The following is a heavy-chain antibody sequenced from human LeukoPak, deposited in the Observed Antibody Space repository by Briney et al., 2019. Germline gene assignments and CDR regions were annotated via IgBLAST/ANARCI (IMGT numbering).Heavy chain of an antibody. D-gene: IGHD3-10*01. CDR3: AKQGVRGVLIVASSGGMDV. CDR1: GFTVSSNY. J-gene: IGHJ6*02. Sequence: GGSLRLSCAASGFTVSSNYMSWVRQAPGKGLEYVSTITGSGGRTYYADSVKGRFTISRDNSNNTLALQMNSLRAEDTAVYYCAKQGVRGVLIVASSGGMDVWGQGTTVTVSS. V-gene: IGHV3-23*01. CDR2: ITGSGGRT.